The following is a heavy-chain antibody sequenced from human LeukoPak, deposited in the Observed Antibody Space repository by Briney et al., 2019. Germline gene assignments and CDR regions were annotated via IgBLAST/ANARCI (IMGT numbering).Heavy chain of an antibody. CDR3: ARVGGVVPAAMWYYYYGMDV. CDR1: GFTVSSNE. Sequence: GGSLRLSCAASGFTVSSNEMSWVRQAPGKGLEWVSSISGGSTYYADSRKGRFTISRDNSKNTLHLQMNSLRAEDTAVYYCARVGGVVPAAMWYYYYGMDVWGQGTTVTVSS. D-gene: IGHD2-2*01. V-gene: IGHV3-38-3*01. CDR2: ISGGST. J-gene: IGHJ6*02.